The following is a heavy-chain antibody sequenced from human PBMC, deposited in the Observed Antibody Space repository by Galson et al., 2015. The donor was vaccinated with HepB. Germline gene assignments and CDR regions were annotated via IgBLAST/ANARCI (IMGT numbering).Heavy chain of an antibody. D-gene: IGHD2-15*01. CDR1: GFTFSSYT. V-gene: IGHV3-23*01. Sequence: SLRLSCAASGFTFSSYTMTWVRQAPGKGLEWVSAIGGSGDITYYADSVKGRFTISRDNSKNTLYLQMNGLRAEDTAVYYCAKAFRVGPAGVDYWGQGTLVTVSS. CDR2: IGGSGDIT. J-gene: IGHJ4*02. CDR3: AKAFRVGPAGVDY.